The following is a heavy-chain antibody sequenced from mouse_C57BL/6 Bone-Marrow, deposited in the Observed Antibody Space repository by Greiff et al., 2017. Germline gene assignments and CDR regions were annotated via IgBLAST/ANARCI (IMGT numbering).Heavy chain of an antibody. CDR1: GFTFSSYG. Sequence: EVKLVESGGDLVKPGGSLKLSCAASGFTFSSYGMSWVRQTPDKRLEWVATISSGGSYTYYPDSVKGRFTISRDNAKNTLYLQMSSLKSEDTAMYYCASYYYGSSFWFAYWGQGTLVTVSA. D-gene: IGHD1-1*01. CDR3: ASYYYGSSFWFAY. J-gene: IGHJ3*01. CDR2: ISSGGSYT. V-gene: IGHV5-6*01.